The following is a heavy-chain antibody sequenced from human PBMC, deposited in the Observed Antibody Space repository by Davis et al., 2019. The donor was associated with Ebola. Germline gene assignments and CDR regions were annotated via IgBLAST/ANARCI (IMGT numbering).Heavy chain of an antibody. Sequence: GGSLRLSCAASGFTFSSYEMNWVRQAPGKGLEWVSYISSSGSTIYYADSVKGRFTISRDNAKNSLYLQMNSLRAEDTAVYYCAKGWSSSWTLFDYWGQGTLVTVSS. CDR3: AKGWSSSWTLFDY. V-gene: IGHV3-48*03. D-gene: IGHD6-13*01. CDR1: GFTFSSYE. J-gene: IGHJ4*02. CDR2: ISSSGSTI.